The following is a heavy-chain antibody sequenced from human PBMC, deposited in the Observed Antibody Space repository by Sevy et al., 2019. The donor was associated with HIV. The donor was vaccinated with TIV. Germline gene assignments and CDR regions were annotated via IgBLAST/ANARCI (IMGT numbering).Heavy chain of an antibody. CDR1: GFTFSKYS. J-gene: IGHJ4*02. V-gene: IGHV3-7*01. CDR2: IKQDGSEK. D-gene: IGHD3-16*01. Sequence: GGSLRLSCAASGFTFSKYSMSWVRQAPGKGLEWVANIKQDGSEKYYVDSVKGRFTISRENAKNSLYLQMNSLRAEDAAMYYCAKQANWALDYWGQGTLVTVSS. CDR3: AKQANWALDY.